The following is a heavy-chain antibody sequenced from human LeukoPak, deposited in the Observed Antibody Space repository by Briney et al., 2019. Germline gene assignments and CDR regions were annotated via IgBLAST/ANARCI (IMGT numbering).Heavy chain of an antibody. Sequence: SGTLSLTCAVSGGSISSSNWWTWVRQPPGKGLEWIGEINHSGSTNYNPSLKSRVTISVDTSKNQFSLKLSSVTAADTAVYYCARPQSPGYSSGWYAFNYWGQGTLVTVSS. D-gene: IGHD6-19*01. J-gene: IGHJ4*02. CDR1: GGSISSSNW. CDR2: INHSGST. V-gene: IGHV4-4*02. CDR3: ARPQSPGYSSGWYAFNY.